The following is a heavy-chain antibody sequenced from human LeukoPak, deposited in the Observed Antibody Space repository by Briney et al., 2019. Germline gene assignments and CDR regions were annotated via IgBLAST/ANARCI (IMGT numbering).Heavy chain of an antibody. Sequence: SETLSLTCTVSNGAMSTYYWDWIRQSPEKGLEGMGYIHYRGRTNYNPSLKSRLSMSIDTSKNQFSLILSSVPAADTAVYFCAQSPDFQLSFPQFDSWGQGTLVTVSS. V-gene: IGHV4-59*01. J-gene: IGHJ4*02. D-gene: IGHD3-16*02. CDR1: NGAMSTYY. CDR2: IHYRGRT. CDR3: AQSPDFQLSFPQFDS.